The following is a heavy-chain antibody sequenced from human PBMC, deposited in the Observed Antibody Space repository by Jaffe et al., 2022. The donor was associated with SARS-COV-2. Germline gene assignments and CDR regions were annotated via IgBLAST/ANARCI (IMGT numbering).Heavy chain of an antibody. J-gene: IGHJ3*02. Sequence: QVQLQQSGPGLVKPSQTLSLTCAISGDSVSSNSAAWNWIRQSPSRGLEWLGRTYYRSKWYNDYAVSVKSRITINPDTSKNQFSLQLNSVTPEDTAVYYCARAPLRITMVRGVISQAFDIWGQGTMVTVSS. CDR2: TYYRSKWYN. CDR1: GDSVSSNSAA. V-gene: IGHV6-1*01. CDR3: ARAPLRITMVRGVISQAFDI. D-gene: IGHD3-10*01.